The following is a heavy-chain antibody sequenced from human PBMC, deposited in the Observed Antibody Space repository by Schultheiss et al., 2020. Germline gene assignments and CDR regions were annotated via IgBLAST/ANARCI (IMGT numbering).Heavy chain of an antibody. CDR1: GFTFSNAW. J-gene: IGHJ4*02. Sequence: GESLKISCAASGFTFSNAWMSWVRQAPGKGLEWVSGISWNSGSIGYADSVKGRFTISRDNAKNSLYLQMNSLRAEDTAVYYCARGAYNWNDGVDYWGQGTLVTVSS. CDR2: ISWNSGSI. V-gene: IGHV3-11*04. D-gene: IGHD1-20*01. CDR3: ARGAYNWNDGVDY.